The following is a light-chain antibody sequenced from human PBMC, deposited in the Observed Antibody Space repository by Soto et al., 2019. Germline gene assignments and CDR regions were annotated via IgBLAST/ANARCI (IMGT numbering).Light chain of an antibody. Sequence: EIVMTQSPVTLSVSPGERATLSCRASQSVSSFLAWYQQKPGQAPRLLIYDASTRATGIPARFSGSGSGTDFTLTISSLQSEDVAVYFCQQYNSWPPLTFGGGTKVEIK. J-gene: IGKJ4*01. V-gene: IGKV3-15*01. CDR1: QSVSSF. CDR3: QQYNSWPPLT. CDR2: DAS.